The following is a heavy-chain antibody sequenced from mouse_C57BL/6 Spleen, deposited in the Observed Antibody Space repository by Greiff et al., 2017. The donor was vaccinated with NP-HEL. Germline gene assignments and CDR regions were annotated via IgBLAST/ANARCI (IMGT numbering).Heavy chain of an antibody. V-gene: IGHV5-17*01. CDR3: ARGSYYDYDRYYFDY. CDR2: ISSGSSTI. D-gene: IGHD2-4*01. Sequence: EVQLVESGGGLVKPGGSLKLSCAASGFTFSDYGMHWVRQAPEKGLEWVAYISSGSSTIYYADTVKGRFTISRDNAKNTLFLQMTSLRSEDTAMYYCARGSYYDYDRYYFDYWGQGTTLTVSS. J-gene: IGHJ2*01. CDR1: GFTFSDYG.